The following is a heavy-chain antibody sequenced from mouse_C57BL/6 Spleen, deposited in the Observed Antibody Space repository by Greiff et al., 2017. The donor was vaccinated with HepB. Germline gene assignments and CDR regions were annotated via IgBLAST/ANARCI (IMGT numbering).Heavy chain of an antibody. V-gene: IGHV1-55*01. CDR1: GYTFTSYW. J-gene: IGHJ4*01. CDR3: ARARITTGVATPYAMYY. D-gene: IGHD1-1*01. Sequence: QVQLQQPGAELVKPGASVKMSCKASGYTFTSYWITWVKQRPGQGLEWIGDIYPGSGSTNYNEKFKSKAKLTVDTSSSTAYMQLSSLTSEDSAVYYCARARITTGVATPYAMYYWGQGASVTVS. CDR2: IYPGSGST.